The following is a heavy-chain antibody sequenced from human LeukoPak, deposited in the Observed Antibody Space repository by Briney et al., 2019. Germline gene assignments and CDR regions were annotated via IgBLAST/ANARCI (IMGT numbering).Heavy chain of an antibody. Sequence: PGGSLRLSCAASGFTFSSYGMHWVRQAPGKGLERVAFIRNDGSNKYYADSVKGRFTISRDNSKNTLYLQMNSLRAEDTAVYYCARGDFWSGYYLFDYTFMNYYYYMDVWGKGTTVTVSS. CDR2: IRNDGSNK. CDR1: GFTFSSYG. J-gene: IGHJ6*03. D-gene: IGHD3-3*01. V-gene: IGHV3-30*02. CDR3: ARGDFWSGYYLFDYTFMNYYYYMDV.